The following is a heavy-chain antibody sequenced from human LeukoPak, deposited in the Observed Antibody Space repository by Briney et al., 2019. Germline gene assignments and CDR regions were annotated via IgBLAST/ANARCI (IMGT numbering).Heavy chain of an antibody. Sequence: GSLRLSCAASGFNFSSYWMHWVRQAPGKGLVWVSRINSDGGSTTYADSVKGRFTISRDNAKNTLYLQMNSLRAEDTAVYYCTREIQRTVEMATNRAFDIWGQGTMVTVSS. CDR1: GFNFSSYW. V-gene: IGHV3-74*01. CDR2: INSDGGST. D-gene: IGHD5-24*01. J-gene: IGHJ3*02. CDR3: TREIQRTVEMATNRAFDI.